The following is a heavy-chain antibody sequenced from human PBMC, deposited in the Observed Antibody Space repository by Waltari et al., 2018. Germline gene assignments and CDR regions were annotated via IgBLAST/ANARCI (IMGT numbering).Heavy chain of an antibody. V-gene: IGHV1-69*01. CDR3: AGCSSTSCYSYYYYGMDV. CDR2: IIPIFGTA. D-gene: IGHD2-2*02. CDR1: GGTFSSYA. J-gene: IGHJ6*02. Sequence: QVQLVQSGAEVKKPGSSVKVSCKASGGTFSSYAISWVRQAPGQGLEWMGGIIPIFGTANYTQKFQGRVTITADESTSTAYMELSSLRSEDTAVYYCAGCSSTSCYSYYYYGMDVWGQGTTVTVSS.